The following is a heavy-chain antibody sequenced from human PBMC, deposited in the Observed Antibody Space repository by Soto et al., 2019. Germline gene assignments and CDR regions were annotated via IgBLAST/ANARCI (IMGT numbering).Heavy chain of an antibody. D-gene: IGHD6-13*01. CDR1: GFTFSSYW. Sequence: EVQLVESGGGLVQPGGSLRLSCAASGFTFSSYWMSWVRQAPGKGLEWVANIKQDGSEKYYVDSVKGRFTISRDNAKNSLYLQMNSLRAEDTAVYYCAREGPIAAAGSIDYWGQGTLVTVSS. CDR2: IKQDGSEK. V-gene: IGHV3-7*05. CDR3: AREGPIAAAGSIDY. J-gene: IGHJ4*02.